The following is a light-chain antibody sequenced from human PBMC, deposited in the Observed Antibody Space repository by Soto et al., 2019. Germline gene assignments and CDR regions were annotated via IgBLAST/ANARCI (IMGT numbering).Light chain of an antibody. CDR1: QSISSW. Sequence: DIQMTQSPSTLSASVGDRVTITCRASQSISSWLAWYQQKPGKAPKLLIYDASSLESGVPSRFSGSGSGTEFTLTISSLQPDDVATYYCQQYNSYWETFGQGTKVDIK. CDR3: QQYNSYWET. J-gene: IGKJ1*01. CDR2: DAS. V-gene: IGKV1-5*01.